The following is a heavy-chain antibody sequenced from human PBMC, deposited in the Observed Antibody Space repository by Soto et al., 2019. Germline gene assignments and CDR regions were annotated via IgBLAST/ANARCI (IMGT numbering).Heavy chain of an antibody. CDR2: IKQDGSEK. V-gene: IGHV3-7*01. CDR3: ARDAPLYDFWSGYYDTLDY. Sequence: EVQLVESGGGLVQPGGSLRLSCAASGFTFSSYWMSWVRQAPGKGLEWGANIKQDGSEKYYVDSVKGRFTISRDNAKNSLYLQMNSLRAEDTAVYYCARDAPLYDFWSGYYDTLDYWGQGTLVTVSS. J-gene: IGHJ4*02. D-gene: IGHD3-3*01. CDR1: GFTFSSYW.